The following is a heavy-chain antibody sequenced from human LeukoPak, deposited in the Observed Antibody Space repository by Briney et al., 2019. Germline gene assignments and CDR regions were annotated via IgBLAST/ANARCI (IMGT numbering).Heavy chain of an antibody. CDR3: ARLTMIGFFDY. D-gene: IGHD3-22*01. CDR1: GFTVSSNY. V-gene: IGHV3-53*01. J-gene: IGHJ4*02. Sequence: TGGSLRLSCAASGFTVSSNYTSWVRQAPGKGLEWVSVIYSGGSTYYADSVKGRFTISRDNSKNTLYLQMNSLRAEDTAVYYCARLTMIGFFDYWGQGTLVTVSS. CDR2: IYSGGST.